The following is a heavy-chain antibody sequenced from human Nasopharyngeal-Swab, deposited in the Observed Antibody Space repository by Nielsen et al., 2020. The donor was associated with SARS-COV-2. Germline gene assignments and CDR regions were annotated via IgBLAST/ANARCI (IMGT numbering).Heavy chain of an antibody. V-gene: IGHV3-53*01. Sequence: GESLMISWAASLFTFSSNYMSCVRQAPGKGLEWVSVIYSGGSTYYADSVKGRFTISRDNSKNTLYLQMNSLRAEDTAVYYCARVCPDWGGFDYWGQGTLVTVSS. D-gene: IGHD7-27*01. J-gene: IGHJ4*02. CDR1: LFTFSSNY. CDR3: ARVCPDWGGFDY. CDR2: IYSGGST.